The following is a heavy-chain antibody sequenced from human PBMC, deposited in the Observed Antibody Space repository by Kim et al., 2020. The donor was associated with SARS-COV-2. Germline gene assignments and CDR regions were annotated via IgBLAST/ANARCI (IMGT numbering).Heavy chain of an antibody. CDR2: INPSGGST. CDR3: ASGGYSYGRKKTPGIAVAGKTPGGPYYFDY. Sequence: ASVKVSCKASGYTFTSYYMHWVRQAPGQGLEWMGIINPSGGSTSYAQKFQGRVTMTRDTSTSTVYMELSSLRSEDTAVYYCASGGYSYGRKKTPGIAVAGKTPGGPYYFDYWGQGTLVTVSS. CDR1: GYTFTSYY. D-gene: IGHD6-19*01. J-gene: IGHJ4*02. V-gene: IGHV1-46*01.